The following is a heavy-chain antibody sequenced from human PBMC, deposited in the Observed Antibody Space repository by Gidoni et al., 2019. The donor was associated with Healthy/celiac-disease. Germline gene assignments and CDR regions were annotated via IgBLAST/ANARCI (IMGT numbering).Heavy chain of an antibody. CDR2: ISGSGGST. D-gene: IGHD2-15*01. CDR3: AKAIVVVVAAIDY. V-gene: IGHV3-23*01. CDR1: GFTFSSYA. Sequence: EAQLLESGGGSVQPGGSLRLSCAASGFTFSSYAMSWVRQAPGKGLELVSAISGSGGSTYYADSVKGRFTISRDNSKNTLYLQMNSLRAEDTAVYYCAKAIVVVVAAIDYWGQGTLVTVSS. J-gene: IGHJ4*02.